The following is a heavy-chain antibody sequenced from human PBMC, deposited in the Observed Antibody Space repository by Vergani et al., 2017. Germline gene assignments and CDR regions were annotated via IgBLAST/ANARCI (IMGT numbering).Heavy chain of an antibody. CDR2: IKEDGSEK. Sequence: EVQLLESGGGSVQPGESLRLSCVASGFRFREHGMNWVRQAPGKGLEWVAAIKEDGSEKQYVDSVKGRFTISRDNAKNSLYLQMNSLRAEDTALYYCVKDIAASGNYWYFDLWGRGTLVTVSS. V-gene: IGHV3-7*03. CDR3: VKDIAASGNYWYFDL. CDR1: GFRFREHG. J-gene: IGHJ2*01. D-gene: IGHD6-13*01.